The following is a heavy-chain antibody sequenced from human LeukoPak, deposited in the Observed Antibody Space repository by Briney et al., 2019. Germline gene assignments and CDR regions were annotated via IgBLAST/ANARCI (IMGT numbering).Heavy chain of an antibody. CDR3: AKENLVGATIDY. V-gene: IGHV3-23*01. Sequence: GALRLSCAASGFTFSSYAMSWVRQAPGKGLEWVSAISGSGGSTYYADSAKGRFTISRDNSKNTLYLQMNSLRAEDTAVYYCAKENLVGATIDYWGQGTLVTVSS. J-gene: IGHJ4*02. CDR1: GFTFSSYA. D-gene: IGHD1-26*01. CDR2: ISGSGGST.